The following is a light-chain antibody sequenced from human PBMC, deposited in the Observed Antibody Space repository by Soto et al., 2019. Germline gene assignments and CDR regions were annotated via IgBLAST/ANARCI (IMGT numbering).Light chain of an antibody. V-gene: IGKV1-5*01. J-gene: IGKJ2*01. CDR2: DAA. CDR3: QQYNIGYT. Sequence: DIQMAQSPSTLSASVGDRVTITCRASQNINTWVAWYQQKPGKAPNILIYDAATLQSGVPSRFSGTGSGTDFSLTISSLQPEDFATYYCQQYNIGYTFGQGTRLDIK. CDR1: QNINTW.